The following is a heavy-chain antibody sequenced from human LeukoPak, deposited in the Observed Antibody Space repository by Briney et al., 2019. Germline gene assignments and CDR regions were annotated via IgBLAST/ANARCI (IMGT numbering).Heavy chain of an antibody. V-gene: IGHV1-69*05. J-gene: IGHJ4*02. CDR1: GGTFSSYA. CDR3: ARDHGSSGWYDY. CDR2: IIPIFGTA. D-gene: IGHD6-19*01. Sequence: ASVKVSCKASGGTFSSYAISWVRQAPGQGLEWMGGIIPIFGTANYAQKFQGRVTITTDESTSTAYMELSSLRSEDTAVYYCARDHGSSGWYDYWGQGTLVTVSS.